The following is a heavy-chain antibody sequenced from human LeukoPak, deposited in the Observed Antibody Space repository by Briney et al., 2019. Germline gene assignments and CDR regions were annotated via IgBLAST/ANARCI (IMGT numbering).Heavy chain of an antibody. Sequence: PSETLSLTCAVYGGSFSGYYWSWIRQPPGKGLEWIGEINHSGSTNYNPSLKSRVTISVDTSKNQFSLKLSSVTAADTAVNYCARDTYYYDSSGYYFFDYWGQGTLVTVSS. J-gene: IGHJ4*02. CDR3: ARDTYYYDSSGYYFFDY. CDR1: GGSFSGYY. CDR2: INHSGST. V-gene: IGHV4-34*01. D-gene: IGHD3-22*01.